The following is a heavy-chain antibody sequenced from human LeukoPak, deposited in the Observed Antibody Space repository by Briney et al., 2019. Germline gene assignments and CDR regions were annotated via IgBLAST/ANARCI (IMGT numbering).Heavy chain of an antibody. CDR3: ARDKSSGYYYPGYFDY. V-gene: IGHV4-31*03. J-gene: IGHJ4*02. Sequence: PSETLSLTCTVSGDSISSGNYYWSWIRQHPGKGLEWIGYIYYSGSTYYNPSLKSRVTISVDTSKNQFSLKLSSVTAADTAVYYCARDKSSGYYYPGYFDYWGQGTLVTVSS. CDR2: IYYSGST. D-gene: IGHD3-22*01. CDR1: GDSISSGNYY.